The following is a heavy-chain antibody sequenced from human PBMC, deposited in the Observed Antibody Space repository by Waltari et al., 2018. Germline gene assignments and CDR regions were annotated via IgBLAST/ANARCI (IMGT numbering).Heavy chain of an antibody. V-gene: IGHV1-69*15. J-gene: IGHJ3*02. CDR3: ARDRDYGDYVAFDI. Sequence: QVQLVQSGAEVTKPGSSVKVSCKASVGTVRSYATRWVRQAPGQGLEWMGRIIPIFGTANYAQKFQGRVTITADESASTAYMELSSLRSEDTAVYYCARDRDYGDYVAFDIWGQGTMVTVSS. CDR1: VGTVRSYA. CDR2: IIPIFGTA. D-gene: IGHD4-17*01.